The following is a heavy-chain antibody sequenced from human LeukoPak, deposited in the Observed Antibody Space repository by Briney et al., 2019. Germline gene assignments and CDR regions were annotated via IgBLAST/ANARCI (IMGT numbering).Heavy chain of an antibody. J-gene: IGHJ4*02. Sequence: SETLSLTCTVSGGSISSYYWSWIRQPAGKGLEWIGRIYTSGSTNYNPSLKSRVTMSVDTSKNQFSLKLSSVTAADTAVYYCARGGSVAGPFDFDYWGQGTLVTVSP. V-gene: IGHV4-4*07. D-gene: IGHD6-19*01. CDR2: IYTSGST. CDR3: ARGGSVAGPFDFDY. CDR1: GGSISSYY.